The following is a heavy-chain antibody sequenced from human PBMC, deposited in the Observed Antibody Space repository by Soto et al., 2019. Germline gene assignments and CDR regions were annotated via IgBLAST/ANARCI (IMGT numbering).Heavy chain of an antibody. CDR1: GFTYYNYA. Sequence: ELQMLESGGGLVKPGGSLRLSCAASGFTYYNYAMTWVRQAPGKGLEWVSAISGSGGHTNYADSVKGRFTISRDNPKNTLYLKMNSLSAEDTAFYYGANWRECYQADFDHLGQGTPVTVSS. D-gene: IGHD2-15*01. J-gene: IGHJ4*02. V-gene: IGHV3-23*01. CDR3: ANWRECYQADFDH. CDR2: ISGSGGHT.